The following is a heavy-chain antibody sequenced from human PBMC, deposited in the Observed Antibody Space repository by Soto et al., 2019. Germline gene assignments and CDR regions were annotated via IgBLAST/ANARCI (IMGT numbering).Heavy chain of an antibody. J-gene: IGHJ4*02. V-gene: IGHV3-73*01. D-gene: IGHD4-17*01. Sequence: GGSLRLSCAASGFTFSGSAMHWVRQASGKGLEWVGRIRSKANSYATAYAASVKGRFTISRDDSKNTAYLQMNSLKTEDTAVYYCTTSYGDHPYYFDYWGQGTLVTVSS. CDR3: TTSYGDHPYYFDY. CDR2: IRSKANSYAT. CDR1: GFTFSGSA.